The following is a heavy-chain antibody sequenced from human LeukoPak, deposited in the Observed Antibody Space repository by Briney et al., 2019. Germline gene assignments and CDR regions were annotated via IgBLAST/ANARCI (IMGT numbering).Heavy chain of an antibody. Sequence: SETLSLTCTVSGGSISSGGYYWSWIRQHPGKGLEWIGYIYYSGSTYYNPSLKSRVTISVDTSKNQFSLKLSSVTAADTAVYYCARGRRDYFDYWDQGTLVTVSS. CDR1: GGSISSGGYY. V-gene: IGHV4-31*03. D-gene: IGHD2-15*01. CDR3: ARGRRDYFDY. J-gene: IGHJ4*02. CDR2: IYYSGST.